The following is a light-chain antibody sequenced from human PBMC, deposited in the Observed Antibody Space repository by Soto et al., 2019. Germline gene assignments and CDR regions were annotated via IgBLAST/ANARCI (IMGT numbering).Light chain of an antibody. CDR1: SSNIGSNS. Sequence: QSVLTQPPSASGTPGQRVTISCSGSSSNIGSNSVNWYQQLPGTAPKLLMYSSNQRPSGVPDRFSGSKSGTSASLAISGLQSEDEADYYCAAWDDNLNGVVFGGGTKVTVL. J-gene: IGLJ2*01. CDR3: AAWDDNLNGVV. CDR2: SSN. V-gene: IGLV1-44*01.